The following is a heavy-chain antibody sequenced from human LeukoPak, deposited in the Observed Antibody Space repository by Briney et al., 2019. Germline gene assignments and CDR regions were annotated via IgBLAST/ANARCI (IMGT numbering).Heavy chain of an antibody. Sequence: GGSLRLSCSASVLRLCSLPSDTVRQAPGRGLEWVSYITSSGTYIYYADSVRGRFTISRDNARNSLYLQMDSLTAEDTAIYYRARVFGVVYFSTTGYADYWGQGVLVTVSS. J-gene: IGHJ4*02. CDR3: ARVFGVVYFSTTGYADY. V-gene: IGHV3-21*06. CDR1: VLRLCSLP. CDR2: ITSSGTYI. D-gene: IGHD3-9*01.